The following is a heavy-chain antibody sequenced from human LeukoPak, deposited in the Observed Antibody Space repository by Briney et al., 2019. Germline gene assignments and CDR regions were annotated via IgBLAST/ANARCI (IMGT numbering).Heavy chain of an antibody. CDR2: SNPNSGGT. CDR1: GYTFTGYY. CDR3: ARVVCSSTSCPNWFDP. J-gene: IGHJ5*02. V-gene: IGHV1-2*02. Sequence: ASVKVSCKASGYTFTGYYMHWVRQAPGQGLEGMGWSNPNSGGTNYAQKFQGRVTMTRDTSISTAYMELSRLRSDDTAVYYCARVVCSSTSCPNWFDPWGQGTLVTVSS. D-gene: IGHD2-2*01.